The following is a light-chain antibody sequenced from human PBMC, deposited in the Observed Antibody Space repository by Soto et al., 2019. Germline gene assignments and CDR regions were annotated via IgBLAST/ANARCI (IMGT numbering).Light chain of an antibody. J-gene: IGKJ1*01. CDR1: EKMTSY. Sequence: DIQLIQSPSSLSASVGDRVTITCRANEKMTSYLNWYQQKPGKAPKLLIYAASNLQSGVPSRFSGSGSGADFILTIISLQHEDSATYYCQQSYSTPRTFGQGTKVEVK. CDR3: QQSYSTPRT. CDR2: AAS. V-gene: IGKV1-39*01.